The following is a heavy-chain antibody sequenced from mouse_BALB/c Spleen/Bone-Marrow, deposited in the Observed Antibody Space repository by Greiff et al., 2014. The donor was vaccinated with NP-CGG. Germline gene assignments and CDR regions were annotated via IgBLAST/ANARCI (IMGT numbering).Heavy chain of an antibody. D-gene: IGHD2-4*01. V-gene: IGHV2-4-1*01. CDR1: GFSLTSHG. J-gene: IGHJ3*01. CDR3: ARNKNDYDGTLAY. Sequence: QVQLQQSGPGLVQPSQSLSITCTVSGFSLTSHGVHWVRQSPGKGLEWLGVIWSGGSTDYNAAFISRLSISKDNSKSQVFFKMNSLQADDTAIYYCARNKNDYDGTLAYWGQGTLVTVSA. CDR2: IWSGGST.